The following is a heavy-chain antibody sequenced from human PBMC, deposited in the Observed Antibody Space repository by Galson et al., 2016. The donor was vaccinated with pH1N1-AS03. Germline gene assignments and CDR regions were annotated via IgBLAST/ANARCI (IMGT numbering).Heavy chain of an antibody. Sequence: SLRLSCAASGFTFSNYGMHWVRQAPGKGLERVAVVSYDGVIQYYTDSAQGRFTISRDNYKNTVSLQLNSLKVEEPACYSCARDLGIFLGSLDSWGQGTLVTVSS. D-gene: IGHD3-3*02. CDR1: GFTFSNYG. CDR3: ARDLGIFLGSLDS. J-gene: IGHJ4*02. V-gene: IGHV3-30*03. CDR2: VSYDGVIQ.